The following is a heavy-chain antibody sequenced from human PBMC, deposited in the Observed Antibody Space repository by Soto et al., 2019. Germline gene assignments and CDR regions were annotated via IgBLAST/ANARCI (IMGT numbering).Heavy chain of an antibody. CDR3: AKDYYDSSGYGPYYFDY. CDR1: GGTFSSYS. D-gene: IGHD3-22*01. CDR2: IIPIVGTA. V-gene: IGHV1-69*06. J-gene: IGHJ4*02. Sequence: SVKVSCKSSGGTFSSYSISWVRQAPGQGLECMGGIIPIVGTANYAQKFQGRVTITADKSTSTAYMELSSLRSEDTAVYYCAKDYYDSSGYGPYYFDYWGQGTLVTVSS.